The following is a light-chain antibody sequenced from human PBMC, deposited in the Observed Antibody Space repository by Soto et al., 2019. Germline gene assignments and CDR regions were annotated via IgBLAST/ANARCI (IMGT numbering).Light chain of an antibody. CDR1: QDISNY. J-gene: IGKJ2*01. CDR3: QQYGSSPPYT. Sequence: DIPMTQSPSSLSASVGDRVTITCQASQDISNYLNWYQQKPGKAPKFLIYDASTLETGVPSRFSGSGSGTDFTFTISRLEPEDFAVYYCQQYGSSPPYTFGQGTKLEIK. V-gene: IGKV1-33*01. CDR2: DAS.